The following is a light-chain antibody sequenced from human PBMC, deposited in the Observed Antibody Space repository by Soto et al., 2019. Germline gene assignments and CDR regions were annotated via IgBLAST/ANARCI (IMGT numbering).Light chain of an antibody. CDR3: QHYGSSSPLP. J-gene: IGKJ4*01. V-gene: IGKV3-20*01. CDR2: SAS. CDR1: QSVSSSE. Sequence: EIVLTQSPGNLSLSPGERATLSCRASQSVSSSELAWYQQKPDQAPRLLVYSASSRATGIPDRFSGSGSGTDFTLTISRLEPEDFAVYYCQHYGSSSPLPFGGGTKVEIK.